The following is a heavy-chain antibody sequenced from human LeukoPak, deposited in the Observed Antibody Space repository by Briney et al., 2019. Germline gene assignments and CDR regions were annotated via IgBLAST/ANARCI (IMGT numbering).Heavy chain of an antibody. CDR1: GDSMRSY. CDR2: MDDRGDS. Sequence: LETLSLTCTVSGDSMRSYWSWIRQAPGKGLEWLGHMDDRGDSNYNPSLKGRGSISVDTSKNQFSLKLRSVTAADTAVYYCARDSRYDSGWFDDGMDVWGPGATVTVSS. D-gene: IGHD6-13*01. CDR3: ARDSRYDSGWFDDGMDV. J-gene: IGHJ6*02. V-gene: IGHV4-59*01.